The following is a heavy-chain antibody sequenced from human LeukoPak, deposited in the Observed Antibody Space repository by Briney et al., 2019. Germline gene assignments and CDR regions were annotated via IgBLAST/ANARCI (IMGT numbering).Heavy chain of an antibody. J-gene: IGHJ4*02. CDR1: GFTFSGSA. D-gene: IGHD3-10*01. V-gene: IGHV3-73*01. CDR3: TRHAAREVPFDY. CDR2: IRSKANSYAT. Sequence: TGGSLRLSCAASGFTFSGSAMHWVRQASGKGLEWVGRIRSKANSYATAYAASVKGRSTISRDDSKNTAYLQMNSLKTEDTAVYYCTRHAAREVPFDYWGQGTLVTVSS.